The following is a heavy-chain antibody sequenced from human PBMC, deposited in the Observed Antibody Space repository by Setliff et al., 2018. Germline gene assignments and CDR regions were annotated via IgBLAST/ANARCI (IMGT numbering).Heavy chain of an antibody. Sequence: GGSLRLSCGASGFTFSTHAMHWVRQAPGKGLEWVAMIWSDGSTTHYPGSVKGRFTVSRDNSKNMVYLQMNSLRVDDTAVYYCVRDPPNSGWAFDYWGQGTLVTVSS. CDR1: GFTFSTHA. D-gene: IGHD6-19*01. CDR2: IWSDGSTT. J-gene: IGHJ4*02. V-gene: IGHV3-33*01. CDR3: VRDPPNSGWAFDY.